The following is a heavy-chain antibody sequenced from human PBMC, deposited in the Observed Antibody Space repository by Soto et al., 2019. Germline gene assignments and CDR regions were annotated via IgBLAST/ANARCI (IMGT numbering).Heavy chain of an antibody. CDR3: ARDILPEEGGGGDAFDI. V-gene: IGHV1-69*08. J-gene: IGHJ3*02. Sequence: QVQLVQSGAEVKKPGSSVKVSCKASGGTFSSYTISWVRQAPGQGLEWMGRIIPILGIANYAQKFQGRVTITADKSTSTAYMELSSLRSEDTAVYYCARDILPEEGGGGDAFDIWGQGTMVTVSS. CDR2: IIPILGIA. D-gene: IGHD3-16*01. CDR1: GGTFSSYT.